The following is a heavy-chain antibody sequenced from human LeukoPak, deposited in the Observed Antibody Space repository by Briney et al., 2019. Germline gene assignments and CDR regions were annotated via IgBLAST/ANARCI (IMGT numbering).Heavy chain of an antibody. D-gene: IGHD6-13*01. CDR2: ISSSSSTI. CDR3: ARDRWGAAADPWYYDMDV. Sequence: HTGGSLRLSCAASGFTFSSYSMNWVRQAPGKGLEWVSYISSSSSTIYYADSVKGRLTISRDNAKNSLSLQMNSLRDEDTAVYYCARDRWGAAADPWYYDMDVWGQGTTVTVSS. V-gene: IGHV3-48*02. J-gene: IGHJ6*02. CDR1: GFTFSSYS.